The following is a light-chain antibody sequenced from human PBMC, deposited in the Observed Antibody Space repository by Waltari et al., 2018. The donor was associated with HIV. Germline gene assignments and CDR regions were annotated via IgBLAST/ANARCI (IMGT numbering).Light chain of an antibody. Sequence: QSALTQPASVSGSPGQSITIPCAGTSSDVGGYNYVSWYQQHPGKAPKRMIYDVSKRPSGVSNRFSGSKSGNTASLTISGLQAEDEADYYCCSYARTSTYVFGTGTKVTVL. CDR1: SSDVGGYNY. CDR2: DVS. J-gene: IGLJ1*01. CDR3: CSYARTSTYV. V-gene: IGLV2-23*02.